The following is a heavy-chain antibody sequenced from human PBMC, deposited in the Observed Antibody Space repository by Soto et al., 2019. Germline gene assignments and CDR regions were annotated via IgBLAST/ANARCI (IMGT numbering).Heavy chain of an antibody. CDR1: GFTVSSNY. J-gene: IGHJ4*02. CDR3: ASGPIGYSSGWYLGPYFDY. D-gene: IGHD6-19*01. CDR2: IYSGGST. V-gene: IGHV3-66*01. Sequence: GGSLRLSCAASGFTVSSNYMSWVRQAPGKGLEWVSVIYSGGSTYYADSVKGRFTISRDNSKNTLYLQMNSLRAEDTAVYYCASGPIGYSSGWYLGPYFDYWGQGTLVTVSS.